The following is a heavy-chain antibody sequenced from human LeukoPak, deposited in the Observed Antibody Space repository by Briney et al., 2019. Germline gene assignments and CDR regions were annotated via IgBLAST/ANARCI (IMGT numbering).Heavy chain of an antibody. CDR3: ARDRSGYANDAFDF. J-gene: IGHJ3*01. Sequence: GGSLRLSCAASGSTFSDYAMHWVRPAPGKGLEWVAVLSYGGTNKYYADSVKGRFTISRDNSKNTMFLQMNSLRAEDTAVYHCARDRSGYANDAFDFWGQGTMVTVSS. V-gene: IGHV3-30-3*01. CDR2: LSYGGTNK. CDR1: GSTFSDYA. D-gene: IGHD3-3*01.